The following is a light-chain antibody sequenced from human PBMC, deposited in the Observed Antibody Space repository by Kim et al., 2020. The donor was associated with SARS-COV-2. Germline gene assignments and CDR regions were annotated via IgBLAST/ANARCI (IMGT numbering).Light chain of an antibody. J-gene: IGKJ2*03. V-gene: IGKV3-20*01. CDR2: GAS. CDR3: QQYGSSPSYS. Sequence: SPGERATLSCRASQSVSSSYLAWYQQKPGQAPRLLIHGASSRATGIPDRFSGSGSGTDFTLTISRLEPEDFAVYYCQQYGSSPSYSFGQGTKLEI. CDR1: QSVSSSY.